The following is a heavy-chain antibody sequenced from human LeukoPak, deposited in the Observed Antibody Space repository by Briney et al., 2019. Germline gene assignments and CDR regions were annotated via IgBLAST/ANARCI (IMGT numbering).Heavy chain of an antibody. J-gene: IGHJ4*02. D-gene: IGHD3-22*01. V-gene: IGHV4-34*01. CDR1: GGSFSGYY. CDR2: INHSGST. Sequence: SETLSLTCAVYGGSFSGYYWSWIRQPPGKGLEWIGEINHSGSTNYNPSLKSRVTISVDTSKNQFSLKLSSVTAADTAVYYCARYYYDSRGDFDYWGQGTLVTVSS. CDR3: ARYYYDSRGDFDY.